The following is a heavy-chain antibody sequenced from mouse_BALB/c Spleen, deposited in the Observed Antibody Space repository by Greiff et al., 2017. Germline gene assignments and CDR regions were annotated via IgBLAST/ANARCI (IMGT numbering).Heavy chain of an antibody. J-gene: IGHJ4*01. V-gene: IGHV5-6-3*01. CDR2: INSNGGST. D-gene: IGHD2-2*01. Sequence: EVKLVESGGGLVQPGGSLKLSCAASGFTFSSYGMSWVRQTPDKRLELVATINSNGGSTYYPDSVKGRFTISRDNAKNNLYLQMSSLKSEDTAMYYCARDGYLYAMDYWGQGTSVTVSS. CDR3: ARDGYLYAMDY. CDR1: GFTFSSYG.